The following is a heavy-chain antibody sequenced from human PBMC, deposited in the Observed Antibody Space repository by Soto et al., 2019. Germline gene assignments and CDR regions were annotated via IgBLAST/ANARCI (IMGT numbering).Heavy chain of an antibody. J-gene: IGHJ4*02. CDR3: AGYSSGRTYYFDY. CDR1: GGSISSSNW. CDR2: IYHSGST. D-gene: IGHD6-19*01. Sequence: SETLSLTCAVSGGSISSSNWWSWVRQPPGKGLEWIGEIYHSGSTNYNPSLKSRVTISVDKSKNQFSLKLSSVTAADTAVYYCAGYSSGRTYYFDYWGQGTLVTVSS. V-gene: IGHV4-4*02.